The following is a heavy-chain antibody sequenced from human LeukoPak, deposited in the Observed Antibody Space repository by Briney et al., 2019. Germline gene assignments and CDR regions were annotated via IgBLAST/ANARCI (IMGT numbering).Heavy chain of an antibody. Sequence: GGSLRLSCAASGFTFSSYSMNWVRQAPGKGLEWVSSISSSSSYIYYTDSVKGRFTISRDNAKKSLYLQMNSLRAEDTAVYYCARDYGDYSWFDYWGQGTLVTVSS. CDR1: GFTFSSYS. CDR2: ISSSSSYI. D-gene: IGHD4-17*01. V-gene: IGHV3-21*01. J-gene: IGHJ4*02. CDR3: ARDYGDYSWFDY.